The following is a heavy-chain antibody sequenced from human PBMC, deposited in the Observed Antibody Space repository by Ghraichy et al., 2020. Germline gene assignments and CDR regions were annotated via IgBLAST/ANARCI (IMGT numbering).Heavy chain of an antibody. D-gene: IGHD3-3*01. J-gene: IGHJ6*02. CDR3: ACTIFGVDMTDYYNMDV. V-gene: IGHV4-39*01. Sequence: SETLSLTCTVSGGSIRSTSYYWGWIRQPPGKGLEWIGSIYYSGSSYYNPSLKSRVTISVDTSKNQLSLNLSSVTAADTAIYYCACTIFGVDMTDYYNMDVWGQGTTVTVSS. CDR1: GGSIRSTSYY. CDR2: IYYSGSS.